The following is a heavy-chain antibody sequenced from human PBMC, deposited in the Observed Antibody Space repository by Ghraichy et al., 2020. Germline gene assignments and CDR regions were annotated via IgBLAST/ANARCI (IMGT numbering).Heavy chain of an antibody. CDR1: GGSISSSSYY. V-gene: IGHV4-39*01. D-gene: IGHD5-24*01. CDR2: IYYSGST. J-gene: IGHJ4*02. CDR3: ARGGWLQFSSPFDY. Sequence: ESLNISCTVSGGSISSSSYYWGWIRQPPGKGLEWIGSIYYSGSTYYNPSLKSRVTISVDTSKNQFSLKLSSGTAADTAVYYCARGGWLQFSSPFDYWGQGTLVTVSS.